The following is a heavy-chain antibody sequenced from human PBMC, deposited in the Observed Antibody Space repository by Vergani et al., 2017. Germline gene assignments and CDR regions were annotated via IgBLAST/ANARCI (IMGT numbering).Heavy chain of an antibody. Sequence: EVELVQSGPEMRKPGESLQISCKGSEYSFGNYWIGWVRQMPGNGLEWMGIIYPADSDTRYSPSFQGQVTISADKSISTACLQWDSLKASDTALYYCARHTTYTDSWGQGTLVTVSS. J-gene: IGHJ4*02. CDR1: EYSFGNYW. CDR3: ARHTTYTDS. D-gene: IGHD1-1*01. V-gene: IGHV5-51*01. CDR2: IYPADSDT.